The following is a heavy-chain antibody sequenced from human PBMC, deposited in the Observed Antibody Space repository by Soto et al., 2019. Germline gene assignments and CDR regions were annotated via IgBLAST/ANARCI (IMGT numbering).Heavy chain of an antibody. Sequence: QVQLVESGGGVVQPGRSLRLSCVASGFTFSNYGLHWVRQAPGKGLEWVAIIWHDGRNKDYADSVKGRFTVSRDNSKNPVYLQMNSLTAGDTAVYHFARYAGKDEDIDYWGQGTLVTVSS. J-gene: IGHJ4*02. CDR3: ARYAGKDEDIDY. CDR1: GFTFSNYG. V-gene: IGHV3-33*01. CDR2: IWHDGRNK.